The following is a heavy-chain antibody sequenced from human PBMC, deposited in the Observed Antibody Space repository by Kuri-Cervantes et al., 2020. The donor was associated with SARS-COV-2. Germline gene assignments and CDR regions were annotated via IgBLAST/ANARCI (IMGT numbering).Heavy chain of an antibody. J-gene: IGHJ5*02. V-gene: IGHV3-9*01. CDR1: GFTFDDYA. CDR3: AKAPS. Sequence: SLKISCAASGFTFDDYATHWVRQAPGKGLEWVSGISWNSGSIGYADSVKGRFTISRDNAKNTLYLQMNSLRAEDTAVYYCAKAPSWGQGTLVTVSS. CDR2: ISWNSGSI.